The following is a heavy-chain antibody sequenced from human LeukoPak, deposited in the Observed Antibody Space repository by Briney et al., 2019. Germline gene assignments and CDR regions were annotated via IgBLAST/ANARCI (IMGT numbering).Heavy chain of an antibody. Sequence: ASVKVSCKASGYTFTGYYMHWVRQAPGQGLEWMGWMNPNSGNTGYAQKFQGRVTMTRNTSISTAYMELSSLRSEDTAVYYCARGGEVYDSSGRLDYWGQGTLVTVSS. V-gene: IGHV1-8*02. J-gene: IGHJ4*02. CDR1: GYTFTGYY. D-gene: IGHD3-22*01. CDR3: ARGGEVYDSSGRLDY. CDR2: MNPNSGNT.